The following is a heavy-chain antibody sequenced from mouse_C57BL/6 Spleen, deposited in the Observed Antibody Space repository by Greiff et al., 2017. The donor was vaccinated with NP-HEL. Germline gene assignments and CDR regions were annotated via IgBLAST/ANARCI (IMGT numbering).Heavy chain of an antibody. Sequence: QVQLQQSGAELVKPGASVKISCKASGYAFSSYWMNWVKQRPGKGLEWIGQIYPGDGDTNYNGKFKGKATLTADKSSSTAYMQLSSLTSEDSAVYVCARGDDYGRYFDYWGQGTTLTVSS. CDR3: ARGDDYGRYFDY. CDR1: GYAFSSYW. V-gene: IGHV1-80*01. J-gene: IGHJ2*01. D-gene: IGHD1-2*01. CDR2: IYPGDGDT.